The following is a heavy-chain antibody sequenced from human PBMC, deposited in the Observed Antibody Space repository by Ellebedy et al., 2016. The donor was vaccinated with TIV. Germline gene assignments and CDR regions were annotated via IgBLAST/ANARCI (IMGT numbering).Heavy chain of an antibody. Sequence: SVKVSCXASGGTFSSYAISWVRQAPGQGLEWMEGIIPIFGTANYAQKFQGRVTITADKSTSAAYMELSSLRSEDTAVYYCARDLSWYYDIYYGMDVWGQGTTVTVSS. CDR2: IIPIFGTA. V-gene: IGHV1-69*06. J-gene: IGHJ6*02. CDR1: GGTFSSYA. CDR3: ARDLSWYYDIYYGMDV. D-gene: IGHD3-22*01.